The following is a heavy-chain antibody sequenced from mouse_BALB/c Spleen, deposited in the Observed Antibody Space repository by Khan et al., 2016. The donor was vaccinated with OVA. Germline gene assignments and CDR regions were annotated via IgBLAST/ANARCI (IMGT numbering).Heavy chain of an antibody. D-gene: IGHD2-1*01. V-gene: IGHV9-3-1*01. J-gene: IGHJ3*01. Sequence: QIQLVQSGPELKKPGETVKISCKASGYTFTNYGMNWVKQAPGKGLKWMGWINIYTGEPTYADDFKGRFAFSLETSASTAYLESNSLDNEDTATFCCARSNGNYWVVYWGQGSLVTVSA. CDR1: GYTFTNYG. CDR3: ARSNGNYWVVY. CDR2: INIYTGEP.